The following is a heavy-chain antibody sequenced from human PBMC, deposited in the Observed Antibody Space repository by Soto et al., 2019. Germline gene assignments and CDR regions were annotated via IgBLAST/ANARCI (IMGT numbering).Heavy chain of an antibody. CDR1: GFAVRHNY. Sequence: HPGGSLRLSCTASGFAVRHNYMTWVRQAPGKGLELVSLIYSGGDTAYADSVKGLFTISRHTSQNTLYLQMNSLRAEDTAVYYCARKTDSIPSGGDVWGKGTAVTVSS. J-gene: IGHJ6*04. D-gene: IGHD3-10*01. CDR3: ARKTDSIPSGGDV. CDR2: IYSGGDT. V-gene: IGHV3-53*04.